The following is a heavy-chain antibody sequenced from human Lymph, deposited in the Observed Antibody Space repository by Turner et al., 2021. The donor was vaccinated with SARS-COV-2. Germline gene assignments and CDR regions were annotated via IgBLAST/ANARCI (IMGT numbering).Heavy chain of an antibody. D-gene: IGHD3-10*01. J-gene: IGHJ6*02. Sequence: EVKLVETGGGLIQPGGSLSLSCAASGLTVSSNYMTWVRQAPGKGLEWGSVICSGVSTFYADSVKGRFTISRDNSKNTLYLQMNSLIAEDTAVYYCARDLVVYGMDVWGQGTTVTVSS. CDR1: GLTVSSNY. CDR3: ARDLVVYGMDV. V-gene: IGHV3-53*02. CDR2: ICSGVST.